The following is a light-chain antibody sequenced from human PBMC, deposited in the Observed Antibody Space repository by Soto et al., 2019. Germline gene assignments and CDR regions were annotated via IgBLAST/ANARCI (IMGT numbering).Light chain of an antibody. CDR3: MQSTQLPAT. CDR1: QKLLASTGETF. V-gene: IGKV2D-29*02. Sequence: DDVMSQTPLSLSVEREHPASISCKSSQKLLASTGETFLLCCLQQTGQSAQLLIYEVSTRVSGVPDRLCGSGSGTDFTLEISRVETDDVVIYYCMQSTQLPATFGQGTRLEIK. J-gene: IGKJ5*01. CDR2: EVS.